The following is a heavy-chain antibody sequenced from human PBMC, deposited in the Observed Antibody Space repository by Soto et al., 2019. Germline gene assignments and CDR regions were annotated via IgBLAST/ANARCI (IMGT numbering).Heavy chain of an antibody. Sequence: SETLSLSCTVSGGSGHTGSYYWSWLRQPPGKGLEWIGDIYYTGTTNYNPSLKSHVTISVDTSKNPFSLKVKSVSAADTAVYFGARHSRGDSYGYYCDSWGQGTLVTVS. CDR2: IYYTGTT. J-gene: IGHJ4*02. D-gene: IGHD5-18*01. V-gene: IGHV4-61*01. CDR3: ARHSRGDSYGYYCDS. CDR1: GGSGHTGSYY.